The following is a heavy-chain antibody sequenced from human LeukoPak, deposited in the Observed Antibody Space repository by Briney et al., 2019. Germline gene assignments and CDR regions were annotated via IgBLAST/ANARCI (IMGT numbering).Heavy chain of an antibody. CDR1: GGSISSSSYY. CDR3: AQISARDGLNLDY. V-gene: IGHV4-39*01. J-gene: IGHJ4*02. CDR2: IYYSGST. D-gene: IGHD5-24*01. Sequence: KPSETLSLTCTVSGGSISSSSYYWGWIRQPPGKGLEWIGSIYYSGSTYYNPSLKSRVTISVDTSKNQFSLKLNSVTAADTAVYYCAQISARDGLNLDYWGQGTLVTVSS.